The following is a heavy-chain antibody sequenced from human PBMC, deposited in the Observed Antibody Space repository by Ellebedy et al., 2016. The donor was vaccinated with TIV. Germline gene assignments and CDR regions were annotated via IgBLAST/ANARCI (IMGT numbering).Heavy chain of an antibody. D-gene: IGHD3-22*01. CDR3: ERLPGEDRRGYYFDN. CDR2: IHSSHST. Sequence: MPSETLSLTCSVSGTLIRRIYWSWIRRRPGQGLEWIGAIHSSHSTNYNPSLKRRVTISVDTSKNQFSLRLSSVTAADTAVYYCERLPGEDRRGYYFDNWGQGTLVTVSS. V-gene: IGHV4-4*08. CDR1: GTLIRRIY. J-gene: IGHJ4*02.